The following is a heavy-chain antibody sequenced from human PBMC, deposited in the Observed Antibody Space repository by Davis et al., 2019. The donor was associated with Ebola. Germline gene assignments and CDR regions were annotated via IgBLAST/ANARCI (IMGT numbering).Heavy chain of an antibody. CDR3: AKVVGGGSGSAAN. CDR1: GFTFSDYW. V-gene: IGHV3-7*03. Sequence: GESLKISCAASGFTFSDYWMSWVRQAPGKGLEWVANINLHGSENYNVDSVQGRFTISRDNARDSLFLQMNSLRAEDTAVYYCAKVVGGGSGSAANWGQGTLVTVSS. J-gene: IGHJ4*02. D-gene: IGHD3-10*01. CDR2: INLHGSEN.